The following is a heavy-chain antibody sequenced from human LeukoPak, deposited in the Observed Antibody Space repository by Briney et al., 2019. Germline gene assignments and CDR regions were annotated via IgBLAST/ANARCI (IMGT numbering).Heavy chain of an antibody. CDR3: ARGRVYFDY. CDR1: GFTFSSYA. CDR2: ISYDGSNK. V-gene: IGHV3-30*04. J-gene: IGHJ4*02. Sequence: GGSLRLSCAASGFTFSSYAMHWVRQAPGKGLEWVAVISYDGSNKYYADSVKGRFTISRDNSKNTPYLQMNSLRAEDTAVYYCARGRVYFDYWGQGTLVTVSS. D-gene: IGHD3-10*01.